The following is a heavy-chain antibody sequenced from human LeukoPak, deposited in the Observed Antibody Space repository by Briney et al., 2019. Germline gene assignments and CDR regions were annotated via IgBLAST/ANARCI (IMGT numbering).Heavy chain of an antibody. CDR1: GFTFSSYG. CDR3: AMGDTAMAPGY. J-gene: IGHJ4*02. CDR2: ISYDGSNK. V-gene: IGHV3-30*03. D-gene: IGHD5-18*01. Sequence: GGSLRLSCAASGFTFSSYGMHWVRQAPGKGLEWVAVISYDGSNKYYADSVKGRFTISRDNSKNTLYLQMNSLRAEDTAVYYCAMGDTAMAPGYWGQGTLVTVSS.